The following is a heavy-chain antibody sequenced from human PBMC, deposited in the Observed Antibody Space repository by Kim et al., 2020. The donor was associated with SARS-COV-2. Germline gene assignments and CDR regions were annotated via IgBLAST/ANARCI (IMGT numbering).Heavy chain of an antibody. CDR2: ISYDGSNK. CDR1: GFTFSSYA. D-gene: IGHD3-10*01. CDR3: ARDRDEPYYFDY. Sequence: GGSLRLSCAASGFTFSSYAMHWVRQAPGKGLEWVAVISYDGSNKYYADSVKGRFTISRDNSKNTLYLQMNSLRAEETAVYYCARDRDEPYYFDYWGQGTLVTVSS. J-gene: IGHJ4*02. V-gene: IGHV3-30-3*01.